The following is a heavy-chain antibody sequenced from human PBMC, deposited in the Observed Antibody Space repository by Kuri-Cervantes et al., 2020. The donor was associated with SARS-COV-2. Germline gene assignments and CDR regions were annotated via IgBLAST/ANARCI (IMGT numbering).Heavy chain of an antibody. Sequence: SETLSLTCTVSGGSISSSSYYWGWIRQPPGKGLEWIGSIYYSGSTYYNPSLKSRVTISVDTSKNQFSLKLSSVTVADTAVYYCAMTVHDFWSGEFDYWGQGTLVTVSS. V-gene: IGHV4-39*07. CDR3: AMTVHDFWSGEFDY. CDR2: IYYSGST. D-gene: IGHD3-3*01. CDR1: GGSISSSSYY. J-gene: IGHJ4*02.